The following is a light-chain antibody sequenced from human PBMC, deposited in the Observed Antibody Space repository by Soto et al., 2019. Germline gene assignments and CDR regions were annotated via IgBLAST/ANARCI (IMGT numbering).Light chain of an antibody. J-gene: IGKJ1*01. Sequence: DIVMTQSPDSLAVSLGERATINRKSSQSVLYSSNNKNYLAWYQQKPGQPPKLLIYWASTRESGVPDRFSGSGSGTDFTLTISSLQAEDVAVYYCQQYYTKTFGQGTKV. CDR3: QQYYTKT. V-gene: IGKV4-1*01. CDR2: WAS. CDR1: QSVLYSSNNKNY.